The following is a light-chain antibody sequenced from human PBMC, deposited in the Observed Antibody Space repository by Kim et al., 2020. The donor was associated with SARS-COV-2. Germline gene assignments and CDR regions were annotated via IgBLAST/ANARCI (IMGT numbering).Light chain of an antibody. CDR2: KDN. V-gene: IGLV3-25*03. Sequence: VYPGQTARLTCSGDTLPDKQPHWYQQKSGQAPLLVIYKDNERPSGIPARFSGSSSGTTVTLTISGVQAEDDADYYCQSADGSGTYVFGTGTKVTVL. CDR3: QSADGSGTYV. CDR1: TLPDKQ. J-gene: IGLJ1*01.